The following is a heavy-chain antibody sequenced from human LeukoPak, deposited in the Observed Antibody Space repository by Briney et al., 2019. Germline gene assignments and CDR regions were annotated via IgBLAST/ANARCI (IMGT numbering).Heavy chain of an antibody. CDR1: GDSISSGGYY. Sequence: SQTLSLTCTVSGDSISSGGYYWSWIRQHPGKGLEWIGYIYYSGSTYYNPSLKSRVTISVDTSKNQFSLKLSSVTAADTAVYYCARDRVTTPSWFDPWGQGTLVTVSS. J-gene: IGHJ5*02. V-gene: IGHV4-31*03. D-gene: IGHD4-17*01. CDR2: IYYSGST. CDR3: ARDRVTTPSWFDP.